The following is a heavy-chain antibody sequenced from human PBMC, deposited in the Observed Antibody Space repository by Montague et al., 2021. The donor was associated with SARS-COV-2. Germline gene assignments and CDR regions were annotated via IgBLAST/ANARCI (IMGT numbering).Heavy chain of an antibody. CDR2: ISSSSSYI. V-gene: IGHV3-21*01. CDR3: ARDLTTVTSKYFDY. Sequence: SRSLSWAASGFTLSSYSMDWFRQAPGKGLEWVSSISSSSSYIYYADSVKGRFTISRDNAKNSLYLQMNSLRAEDTAVYYCARDLTTVTSKYFDYWGQGTLVTVSS. CDR1: GFTLSSYS. D-gene: IGHD4-17*01. J-gene: IGHJ4*02.